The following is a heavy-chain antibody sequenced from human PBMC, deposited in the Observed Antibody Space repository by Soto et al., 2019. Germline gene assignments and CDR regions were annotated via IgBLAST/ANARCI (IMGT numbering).Heavy chain of an antibody. D-gene: IGHD3-10*01. V-gene: IGHV1-69*13. Sequence: ASVNVSCKASGGTFSSYAISWVRQAPGQGLEWMGGIIPIFGTANYAQKFQGRVTITADESTSTAYMELSSLRSEDTAVYYCARGLGRITMVRGVTAGENYYYYGMDVWGQGTTVTVSS. CDR1: GGTFSSYA. CDR3: ARGLGRITMVRGVTAGENYYYYGMDV. CDR2: IIPIFGTA. J-gene: IGHJ6*02.